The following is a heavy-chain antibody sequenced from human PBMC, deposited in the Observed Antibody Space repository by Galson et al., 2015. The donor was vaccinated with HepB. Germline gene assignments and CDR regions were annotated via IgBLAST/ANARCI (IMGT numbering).Heavy chain of an antibody. CDR1: GYTFTTYY. CDR3: ARDIAGAFDY. CDR2: INPSGYVT. J-gene: IGHJ4*02. D-gene: IGHD6-19*01. V-gene: IGHV1-46*01. Sequence: SVKVSCKASGYTFTTYYMHWVRQAPGQGLEWMGLINPSGYVTNYAQNFQGRLTMTRDTSTTTVYMELSSLTSADTALYYCARDIAGAFDYWAREPWSPSPQ.